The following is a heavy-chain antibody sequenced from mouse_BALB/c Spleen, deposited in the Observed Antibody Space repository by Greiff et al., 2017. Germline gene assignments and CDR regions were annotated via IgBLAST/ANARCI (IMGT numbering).Heavy chain of an antibody. D-gene: IGHD6-1*01. V-gene: IGHV1S56*01. CDR1: GYTFTSYY. CDR3: AREGMRKTSPFAY. J-gene: IGHJ3*01. CDR2: IYPGNVNT. Sequence: QVQLQQSGPELVKPGASVRISCKASGYTFTSYYIHWVKQRPGQGLEWIGWIYPGNVNTKYNEKFKGKATLTADRSSSTAYMQLSSLTSEDSAVYFCAREGMRKTSPFAYWGQGTLVTVSA.